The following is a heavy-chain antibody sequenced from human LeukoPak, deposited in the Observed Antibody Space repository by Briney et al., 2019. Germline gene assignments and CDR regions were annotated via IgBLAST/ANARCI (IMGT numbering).Heavy chain of an antibody. D-gene: IGHD6-13*01. V-gene: IGHV3-30*02. J-gene: IGHJ2*01. Sequence: PGGSLRLSCAASGFTFSTYGILWVRQAPGKGLEWAAFINYDGTEQYYADSVKGRFTTSRDNSKDTLFLQMNSLRAEDTAVYYCAKGLGKAGASNTWYFGIWGRGTLVTVSS. CDR2: INYDGTEQ. CDR1: GFTFSTYG. CDR3: AKGLGKAGASNTWYFGI.